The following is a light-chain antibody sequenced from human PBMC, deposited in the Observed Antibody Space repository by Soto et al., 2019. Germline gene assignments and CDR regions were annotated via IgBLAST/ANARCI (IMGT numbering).Light chain of an antibody. J-gene: IGKJ5*01. CDR1: QSVSSK. V-gene: IGKV3-20*01. Sequence: EVVLTQSPATRSLSPGERATLSCRASQSVSSKLAWYQQKPGQAPRLLIYGASSRATGIPDRFSGSGSGTDFTLTISRLEPEDFAVYYCQQYGSSPITFGQGTRLEIK. CDR3: QQYGSSPIT. CDR2: GAS.